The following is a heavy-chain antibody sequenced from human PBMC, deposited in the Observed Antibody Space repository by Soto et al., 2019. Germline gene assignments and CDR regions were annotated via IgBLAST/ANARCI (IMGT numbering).Heavy chain of an antibody. CDR3: AKDLGVTMVRGVIMEDYFDY. CDR1: GFTFSSYA. Sequence: EVPLLESGGGLVQPGGSLRLSCAASGFTFSSYAMSWVRQAPGKGLEWVSAISGSGGSTYYADSVKGRFTISRDNSKNTLYLQMNSLRAEDTAVYYCAKDLGVTMVRGVIMEDYFDYWGQGTLVTVSS. D-gene: IGHD3-10*01. J-gene: IGHJ4*02. CDR2: ISGSGGST. V-gene: IGHV3-23*01.